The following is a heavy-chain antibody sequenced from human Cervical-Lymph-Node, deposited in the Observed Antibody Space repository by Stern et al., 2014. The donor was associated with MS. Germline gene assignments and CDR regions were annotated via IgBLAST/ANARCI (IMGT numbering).Heavy chain of an antibody. V-gene: IGHV1-8*01. Sequence: QVQLVQSGAEVKKPGASVKVSCKASGYTFTSYDINWVRQATGKGLEGVGWMNPNSGHTGYADKVKGRVTMTRNTSISTAYMELSSLRSEDTAVYYCARDCKLRRFGGRGWFDPWGQGTLVTVSS. CDR1: GYTFTSYD. D-gene: IGHD3-10*01. CDR2: MNPNSGHT. CDR3: ARDCKLRRFGGRGWFDP. J-gene: IGHJ5*02.